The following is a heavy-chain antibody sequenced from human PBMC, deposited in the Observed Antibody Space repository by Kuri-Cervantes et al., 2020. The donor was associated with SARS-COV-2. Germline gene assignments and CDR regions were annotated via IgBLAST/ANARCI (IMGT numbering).Heavy chain of an antibody. Sequence: SETLSLTCTVSGGSISGYYWSWIRQPPGKGLEWIGEINHSGSTNYNPSLKSRVTISVDTSKNQFSLKLSSVTAADTAVYYCARGRRYSLPGGLDYWGQGTLVTVSS. CDR3: ARGRRYSLPGGLDY. CDR2: INHSGST. V-gene: IGHV4-34*01. D-gene: IGHD3-9*01. J-gene: IGHJ4*02. CDR1: GGSISGYY.